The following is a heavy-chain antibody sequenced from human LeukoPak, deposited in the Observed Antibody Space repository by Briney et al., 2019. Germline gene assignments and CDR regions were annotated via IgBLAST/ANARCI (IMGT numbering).Heavy chain of an antibody. J-gene: IGHJ4*02. CDR3: ARDLFPLRQQLVLVD. Sequence: GGSLRLSCAASGFTFSSYAMHWVRQAPGKGLEWVAVISYDGSNKFYADSVKGRFTISRDNSKNTLYLQINSLSSEDTAVYYCARDLFPLRQQLVLVDWGQGTLVTVSS. D-gene: IGHD6-13*01. CDR1: GFTFSSYA. CDR2: ISYDGSNK. V-gene: IGHV3-30*04.